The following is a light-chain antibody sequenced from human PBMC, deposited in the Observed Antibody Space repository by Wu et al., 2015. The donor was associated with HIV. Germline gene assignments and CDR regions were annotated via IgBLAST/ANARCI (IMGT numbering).Light chain of an antibody. Sequence: EIVLTQSPGTLSLSPGERATLSCRASQSVSRNYLAWYQQKPGQAPRLLIFGASNRATGIPDRFSGCGSGTDFTLTINRLEPEDFAVYFCQQYSSPPPLTFGGGTKVEIK. V-gene: IGKV3-20*01. J-gene: IGKJ4*01. CDR1: QSVSRNY. CDR2: GAS. CDR3: QQYSSPPPLT.